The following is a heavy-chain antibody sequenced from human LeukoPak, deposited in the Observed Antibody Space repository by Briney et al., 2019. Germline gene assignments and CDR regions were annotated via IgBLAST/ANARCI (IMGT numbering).Heavy chain of an antibody. V-gene: IGHV4-39*01. Sequence: SQTLSLTCIVSGDSITGSDYYWGWIRQTPGKGLEWIGSIYSSGNTFYNPSFQSRGTVSADTSQHQFCLQVSSVTAADAAMYDCARNPNLFVVVLPTPTFWDSWGQGTLVGVSS. CDR1: GDSITGSDYY. CDR2: IYSSGNT. J-gene: IGHJ4*02. CDR3: ARNPNLFVVVLPTPTFWDS. D-gene: IGHD2-15*01.